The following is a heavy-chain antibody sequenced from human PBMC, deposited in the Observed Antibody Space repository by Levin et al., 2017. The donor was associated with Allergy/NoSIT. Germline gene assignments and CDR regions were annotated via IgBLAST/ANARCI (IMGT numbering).Heavy chain of an antibody. CDR3: AKTNSYAFNM. J-gene: IGHJ3*02. CDR1: GFSVSTSY. D-gene: IGHD4-23*01. V-gene: IGHV3-53*01. CDR2: IYSGGNT. Sequence: ETLSLTCAASGFSVSTSYMSWVRQAPGKGLEWVSIIYSGGNTYYADSVKGRFTISRDTSKNTVYLQMSSLRAEDTAVYHCAKTNSYAFNMWGQGTMVTVSS.